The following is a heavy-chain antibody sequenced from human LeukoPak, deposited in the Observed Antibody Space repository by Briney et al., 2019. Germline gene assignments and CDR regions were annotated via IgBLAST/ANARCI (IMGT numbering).Heavy chain of an antibody. CDR1: GDSIDSYY. D-gene: IGHD5-12*01. CDR2: IYYRGTT. Sequence: NPSETLSLTCTVSGDSIDSYYWSWIRQPPGKGLERIGYIYYRGTTSYNPFLKSRVTISVDTSKNQFSLKLNSVTAADTAVYYCARLPRYGGYDHFDYWGQGILVIVSS. CDR3: ARLPRYGGYDHFDY. V-gene: IGHV4-59*12. J-gene: IGHJ4*02.